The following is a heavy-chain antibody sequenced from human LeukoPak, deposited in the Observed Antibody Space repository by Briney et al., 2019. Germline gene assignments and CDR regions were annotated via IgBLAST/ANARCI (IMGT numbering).Heavy chain of an antibody. Sequence: GGSLRLSCVLSGFTFGGYSMIWVRQAPGKGLEWISYISSSSSTVYYADSVKGRFTISRDNAKNSLYLQMNSLRDEDTAVYYCARETSYSFDYWGQGTLVTVSS. CDR2: ISSSSSTV. CDR3: ARETSYSFDY. V-gene: IGHV3-48*02. D-gene: IGHD1-26*01. CDR1: GFTFGGYS. J-gene: IGHJ4*02.